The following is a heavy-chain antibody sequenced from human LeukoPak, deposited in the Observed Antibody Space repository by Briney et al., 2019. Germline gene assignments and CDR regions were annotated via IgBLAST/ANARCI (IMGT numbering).Heavy chain of an antibody. CDR3: ARDSSDFDL. V-gene: IGHV3-74*01. CDR1: RFSFTRYY. CDR2: IDIDGINT. J-gene: IGHJ2*01. Sequence: GGSLRLSRAASRFSFTRYYMHWVLQAPGNGPVSVSWIDIDGINTKYADSVRGRFTISRDNAKNTVYLQMNSLRAEDTAVYYCARDSSDFDLWGRGTLVTVSS.